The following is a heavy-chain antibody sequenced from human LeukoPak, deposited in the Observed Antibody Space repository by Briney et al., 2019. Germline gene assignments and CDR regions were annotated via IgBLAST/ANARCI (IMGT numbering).Heavy chain of an antibody. V-gene: IGHV3-48*04. CDR3: ARIRYYHSGPYVDY. J-gene: IGHJ4*02. CDR2: ISSSSSTI. CDR1: GFTFSSYI. D-gene: IGHD3-10*01. Sequence: GGSLRLSCAASGFTFSSYIMNWLRQAPGKGLEWVAYISSSSSTIYYAYSVKGRFTSSKDNAKSSLSLQMNSLRAADTAVYYCARIRYYHSGPYVDYWGQGTLVTVSS.